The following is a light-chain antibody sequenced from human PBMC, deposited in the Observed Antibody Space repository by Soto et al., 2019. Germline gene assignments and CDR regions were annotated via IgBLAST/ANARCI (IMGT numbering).Light chain of an antibody. V-gene: IGKV1-27*01. CDR3: QKYNSAPLT. J-gene: IGKJ4*01. CDR1: QGIAPY. Sequence: DVQMTQSPSSLSAFVGDRVTITCRASQGIAPYLAWFQQKPGKVPKPLIYATSTLQSGVPSRFSGSGSGTDFTLTINSLQPEDVGTYYCQKYNSAPLTFGGGTRWIS. CDR2: ATS.